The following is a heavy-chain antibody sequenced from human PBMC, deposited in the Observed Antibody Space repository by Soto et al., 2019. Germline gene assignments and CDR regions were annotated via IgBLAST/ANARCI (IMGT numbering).Heavy chain of an antibody. CDR2: IYYSGST. Sequence: PSETLSLTCTVSGGSISSSSYYWGWIRQPPGKGLEWIGSIYYSGSTYYNPSLKSRVTISVDASKNQFSLKLSSVTAADTAVYYCARHDLPLYYFDYRGQGTLVTVSS. CDR3: ARHDLPLYYFDY. V-gene: IGHV4-39*01. D-gene: IGHD3-10*01. J-gene: IGHJ4*02. CDR1: GGSISSSSYY.